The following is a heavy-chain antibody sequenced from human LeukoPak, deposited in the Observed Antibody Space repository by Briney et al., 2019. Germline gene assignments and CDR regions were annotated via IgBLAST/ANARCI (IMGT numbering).Heavy chain of an antibody. V-gene: IGHV4-39*07. J-gene: IGHJ4*02. CDR2: IYYSGST. D-gene: IGHD6-19*01. Sequence: SETLSLTCTVSGGSISSRSYYWGWIRQPPGKGLEWIGSIYYSGSTYYNPSLKSRVTISVDTSKNQFSLKLSSVTAADTAVYYCARVSHSSGWYAGSYFDYWGQGTLVTVSS. CDR3: ARVSHSSGWYAGSYFDY. CDR1: GGSISSRSYY.